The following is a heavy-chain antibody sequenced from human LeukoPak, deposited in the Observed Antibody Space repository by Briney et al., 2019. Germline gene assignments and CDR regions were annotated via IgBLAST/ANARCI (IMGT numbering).Heavy chain of an antibody. Sequence: PSETLSLTCTVSGGSISSYYWSWIRQPPGKGLGWIGYIYYSGSTNYNPSLKSRVTISVDTSKNQFSLKLSSVTAADTAVYYCARESAEYFQHWGQGTLVTVSS. CDR1: GGSISSYY. CDR3: ARESAEYFQH. CDR2: IYYSGST. V-gene: IGHV4-59*01. J-gene: IGHJ1*01.